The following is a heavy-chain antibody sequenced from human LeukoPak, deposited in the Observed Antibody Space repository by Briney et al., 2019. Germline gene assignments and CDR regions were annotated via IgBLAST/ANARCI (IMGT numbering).Heavy chain of an antibody. Sequence: GGSLRLSCATSKFTFSDYWMHWVRQTPGEGLVWVSRIKNDESGVTYADSVKGRFRISRDNAKKTLYLQMSSLRVEDTAIYYCVRGIGGSRTFDMWGQGTMVTVS. D-gene: IGHD2-15*01. CDR1: KFTFSDYW. J-gene: IGHJ3*02. CDR3: VRGIGGSRTFDM. V-gene: IGHV3-74*01. CDR2: IKNDESGV.